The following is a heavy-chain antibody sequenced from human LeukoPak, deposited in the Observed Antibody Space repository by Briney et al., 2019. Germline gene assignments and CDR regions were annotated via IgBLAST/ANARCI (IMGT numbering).Heavy chain of an antibody. CDR3: ARVPAHGVAPGGWFDP. CDR2: INHSGST. CDR1: GGSFSGYY. V-gene: IGHV4-34*01. Sequence: PSETLSLTCAVYGGSFSGYYWSWIRQPPGKGLEWIGEINHSGSTNYNPSLKSRVTISVDTSKNQFSLKLSSVTAADTAVYYCARVPAHGVAPGGWFDPWGQGTLVTVSS. D-gene: IGHD3-3*01. J-gene: IGHJ5*02.